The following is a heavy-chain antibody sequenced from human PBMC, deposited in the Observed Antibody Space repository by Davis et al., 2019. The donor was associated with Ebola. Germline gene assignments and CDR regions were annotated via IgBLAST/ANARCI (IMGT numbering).Heavy chain of an antibody. CDR1: ADSISSYY. J-gene: IGHJ4*02. CDR2: IYYSGST. Sequence: PSETLSLTCTVSADSISSYYWTWIRQPPGKGLEWIGHIYYSGSTNYNPSLRSRVTISVDTSRNQFSLKLSSVTAADTAVYYCAKGNFFFENWGQGTLVTVSS. CDR3: AKGNFFFEN. V-gene: IGHV4-59*08. D-gene: IGHD2/OR15-2a*01.